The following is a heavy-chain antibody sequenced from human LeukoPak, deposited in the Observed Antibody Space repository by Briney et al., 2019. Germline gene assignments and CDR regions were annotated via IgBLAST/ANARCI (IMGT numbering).Heavy chain of an antibody. CDR1: GGSISSYY. Sequence: SETLSLTCTVSGGSISSYYWSWIRQPAGKGLEWIGRIYTSGSTNYNPSLKSRVTMSVDTSKNQFSLKLSSVTAADTAVYYCAGGASYYDSSSYYSGFDYWGQGTLVTVSS. J-gene: IGHJ4*02. CDR2: IYTSGST. D-gene: IGHD3-22*01. CDR3: AGGASYYDSSSYYSGFDY. V-gene: IGHV4-4*07.